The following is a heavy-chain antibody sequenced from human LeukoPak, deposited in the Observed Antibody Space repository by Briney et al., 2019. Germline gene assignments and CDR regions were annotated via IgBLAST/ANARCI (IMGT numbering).Heavy chain of an antibody. Sequence: SETLSLTCTVSGGSISSYYWSWIRQPAGKGLEWIGRIYTSGSTNYNPSLKSRVTMSVDTSKNQFSLELSSVTAADTAVYYCARDGSFSSSWYPLDYWGQGTLVTVSS. CDR1: GGSISSYY. CDR2: IYTSGST. J-gene: IGHJ4*02. D-gene: IGHD6-13*01. CDR3: ARDGSFSSSWYPLDY. V-gene: IGHV4-4*07.